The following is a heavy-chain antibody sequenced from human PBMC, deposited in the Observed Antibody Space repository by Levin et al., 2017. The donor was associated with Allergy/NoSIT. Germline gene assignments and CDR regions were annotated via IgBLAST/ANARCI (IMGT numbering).Heavy chain of an antibody. CDR3: ARDRASYSSSFRGDY. CDR1: GYTFTSYG. Sequence: ASVKVSCKASGYTFTSYGISWVRQAPGQGLEWMGWISAYNGNTNYAQKLQGRVTMTTDTSTSTAYMELRSLRSDDTAVYYCARDRASYSSSFRGDYWGQGTLVTVSS. V-gene: IGHV1-18*01. D-gene: IGHD6-13*01. CDR2: ISAYNGNT. J-gene: IGHJ4*02.